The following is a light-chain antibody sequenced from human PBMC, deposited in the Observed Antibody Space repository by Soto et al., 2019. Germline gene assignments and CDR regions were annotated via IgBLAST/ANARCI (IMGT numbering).Light chain of an antibody. CDR2: AAS. Sequence: DIQMTQSPSSLSASVEDRVTVTCRASQSISNNLNWYQKKQGKAPTLLIFAASTLQTGVPSRFSGSGFGTDFTLTISSLQLEDFATYYCQQSYTSPLTFGGGTKVDVK. CDR1: QSISNN. V-gene: IGKV1-39*01. J-gene: IGKJ4*01. CDR3: QQSYTSPLT.